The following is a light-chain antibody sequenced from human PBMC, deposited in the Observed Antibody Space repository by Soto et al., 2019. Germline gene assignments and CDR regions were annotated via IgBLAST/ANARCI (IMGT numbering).Light chain of an antibody. CDR3: QQYVSSPRT. Sequence: EIVLTQSPGTLSLSPGERATLYCRASQSVSSSYLAWYQQKPGQAPRLLIYGASSRATGIPDRFSGSGSGTDCTLTISRLEPEDFAVYDCQQYVSSPRTCGQGTKVEIK. V-gene: IGKV3-20*01. J-gene: IGKJ1*01. CDR1: QSVSSSY. CDR2: GAS.